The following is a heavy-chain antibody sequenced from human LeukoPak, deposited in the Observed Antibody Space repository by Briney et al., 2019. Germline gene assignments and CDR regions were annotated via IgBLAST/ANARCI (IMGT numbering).Heavy chain of an antibody. D-gene: IGHD3-22*01. CDR1: GFTFSSYE. Sequence: GGSLRLSCAASGFTFSSYEMICVRQAPGKGLEWFSYISSSGSTIYYADSVKGRFTISRDNAKNSLYLQMNSLRAEDTAVYYCARDRARYDHWGQGTLVTVSS. J-gene: IGHJ4*02. CDR3: ARDRARYDH. V-gene: IGHV3-48*03. CDR2: ISSSGSTI.